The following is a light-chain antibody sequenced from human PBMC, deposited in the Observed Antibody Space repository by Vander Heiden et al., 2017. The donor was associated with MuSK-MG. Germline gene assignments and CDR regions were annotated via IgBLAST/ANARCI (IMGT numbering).Light chain of an antibody. J-gene: IGLJ3*02. CDR1: RSDVGGYNY. CDR3: CSYAGSYTV. Sequence: QSALTQPRSVSGSPGQSVTISCTGTRSDVGGYNYVSWYQQHPGKAPNLMIYDVSKRPSGVPDRFSGSKSGNTASLTISGLQAEDEADYYCCSYAGSYTVFGGGTKLTVL. CDR2: DVS. V-gene: IGLV2-11*01.